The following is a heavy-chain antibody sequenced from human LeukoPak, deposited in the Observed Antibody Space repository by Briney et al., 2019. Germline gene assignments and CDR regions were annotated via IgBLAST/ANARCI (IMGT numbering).Heavy chain of an antibody. Sequence: ASVKVSCKASGYTFTSYYMHWVRQAPGQGLKWMGIINPSGGSTSYAQKFQGRVTMTRDTSTSTVYMELSSLRSEDTAVYYCARGGYCSSTSCFEYNWFDPWGQGTLVTVSS. CDR3: ARGGYCSSTSCFEYNWFDP. J-gene: IGHJ5*02. CDR1: GYTFTSYY. D-gene: IGHD2-2*01. V-gene: IGHV1-46*01. CDR2: INPSGGST.